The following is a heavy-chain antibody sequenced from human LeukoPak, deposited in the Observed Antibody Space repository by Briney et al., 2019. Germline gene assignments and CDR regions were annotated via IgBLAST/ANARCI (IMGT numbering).Heavy chain of an antibody. CDR3: AKYNWGSGYFDY. CDR1: GFTFSSYA. V-gene: IGHV3-23*01. J-gene: IGHJ4*02. Sequence: GGSLRLSCAASGFTFSSYAMSWVRQAPGKGLEWVSAISGSGASTYYAGSVKGRLTISRDNSKNTLYLQMNSLTAEDTATYYCAKYNWGSGYFDYWGQGTLVTVPS. CDR2: ISGSGAST. D-gene: IGHD1-1*01.